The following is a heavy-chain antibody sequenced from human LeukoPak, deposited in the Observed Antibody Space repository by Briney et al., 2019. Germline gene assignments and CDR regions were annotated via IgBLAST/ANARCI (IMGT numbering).Heavy chain of an antibody. CDR2: IYYSGST. CDR1: GGSISSYY. CDR3: ARRGSYYDILTGYSYYFDY. V-gene: IGHV4-59*01. D-gene: IGHD3-9*01. Sequence: SETLSLTCTVSGGSISSYYWSWIRQPPGKGLEWIGYIYYSGSTNYNPSLKSRVTISVDTSKNQFSLKLSSVTAADTAVYYCARRGSYYDILTGYSYYFDYWGQGTLVTVPS. J-gene: IGHJ4*02.